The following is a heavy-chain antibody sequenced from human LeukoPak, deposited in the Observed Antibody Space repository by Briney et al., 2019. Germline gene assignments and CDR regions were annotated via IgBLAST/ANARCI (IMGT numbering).Heavy chain of an antibody. CDR1: GFTFSSYS. CDR3: ARFRAPDPRGMDV. J-gene: IGHJ6*02. V-gene: IGHV3-21*01. CDR2: ISSSSSYI. Sequence: GGSLRLSCAASGFTFSSYSMNWVRQAPGKGLEWVSSISSSSSYIYYADSVKGRFTISRDNAKNSLYLQMNSLRAEDTAVYYCARFRAPDPRGMDVWGQGTTVTVSS. D-gene: IGHD3-10*01.